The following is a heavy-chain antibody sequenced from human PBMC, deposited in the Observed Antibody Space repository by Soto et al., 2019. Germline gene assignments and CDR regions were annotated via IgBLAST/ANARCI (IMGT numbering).Heavy chain of an antibody. CDR1: GFTFDTYA. CDR3: ARESRTSSQFDH. J-gene: IGHJ4*02. V-gene: IGHV3-23*01. Sequence: EVQLLEAGGGLVQPGGSLRLSCAASGFTFDTYAMSWVRQAPGKGLEWVSGITGSGGSTDYADSVKGRFTISRDTSRNTLYLQMSRLSVEDTAIYYCARESRTSSQFDHWGQGTLVTVSS. D-gene: IGHD1-7*01. CDR2: ITGSGGST.